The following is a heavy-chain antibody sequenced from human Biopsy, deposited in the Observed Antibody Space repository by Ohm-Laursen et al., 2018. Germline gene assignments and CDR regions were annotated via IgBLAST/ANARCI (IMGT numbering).Heavy chain of an antibody. V-gene: IGHV3-48*03. CDR1: GFTFSNAW. CDR2: IYGGGSPV. J-gene: IGHJ3*01. CDR3: ARLNSGTYDASDL. D-gene: IGHD1-26*01. Sequence: SLRLSCSASGFTFSNAWMNWVRQAPGKGMEWISYIYGGGSPVSYADSVKGRFTISRDNAQNSLYLHMNSPRAEDTAVYYCARLNSGTYDASDLWGQGTMVIVSS.